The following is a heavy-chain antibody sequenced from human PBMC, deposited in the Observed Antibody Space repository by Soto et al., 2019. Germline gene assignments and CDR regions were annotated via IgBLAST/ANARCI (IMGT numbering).Heavy chain of an antibody. Sequence: LSLTCAVSGGSISSSNWCSWVRQPPGKGLEWIGEIYHSGSTNYNPSLKSRVTISVDKSKNQFSLKLSSVTAADTAVYYCATYNLGYCSGGSCYSWDYWGQGTLVTVSS. D-gene: IGHD2-15*01. V-gene: IGHV4-4*02. CDR3: ATYNLGYCSGGSCYSWDY. CDR1: GGSISSSNW. J-gene: IGHJ4*02. CDR2: IYHSGST.